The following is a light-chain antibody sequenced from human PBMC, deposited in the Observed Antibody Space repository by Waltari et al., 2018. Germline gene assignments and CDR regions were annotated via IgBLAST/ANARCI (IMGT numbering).Light chain of an antibody. CDR3: HSRDAGGVGGS. Sequence: SSVLSQDPAVSLALVHTVTITCDGNGPGSYYASCYQQRPGQAPILILYDKNNRPSGVPVRFSGSNSDNTASSTITGAQAEDEAYDYCHSRDAGGVGGSFGGGTKLTVL. CDR1: GPGSYY. V-gene: IGLV3-19*01. J-gene: IGLJ2*01. CDR2: DKN.